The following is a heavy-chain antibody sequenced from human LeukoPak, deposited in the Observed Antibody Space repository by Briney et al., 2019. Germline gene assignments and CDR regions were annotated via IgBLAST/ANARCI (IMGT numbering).Heavy chain of an antibody. Sequence: SETLSLTCTVSGYSISSGYYWGWIRQPPGKGLEWIGSIYHSGSTYYNPSLKSRVTISVDTSKNQFSLKLGSVTAADTAVYYCARWGPYYYDSSGYYVYYWDQGTLVTVSP. V-gene: IGHV4-38-2*02. CDR1: GYSISSGYY. CDR3: ARWGPYYYDSSGYYVYY. D-gene: IGHD3-22*01. CDR2: IYHSGST. J-gene: IGHJ4*02.